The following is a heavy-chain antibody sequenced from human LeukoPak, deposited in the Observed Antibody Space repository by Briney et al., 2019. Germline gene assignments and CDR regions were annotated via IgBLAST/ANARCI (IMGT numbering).Heavy chain of an antibody. Sequence: RRSLRLSCAASGFTFSSYGMHWVRQAPGKGLEWVAVISYDGSNKYYADSVKGRFTISRDNSKNTLYLQMNSLRAEDTAVYYCARDRFGGSGSYLYGMDVWGQGTTVTASS. CDR1: GFTFSSYG. D-gene: IGHD3-10*01. CDR2: ISYDGSNK. V-gene: IGHV3-30*03. J-gene: IGHJ6*02. CDR3: ARDRFGGSGSYLYGMDV.